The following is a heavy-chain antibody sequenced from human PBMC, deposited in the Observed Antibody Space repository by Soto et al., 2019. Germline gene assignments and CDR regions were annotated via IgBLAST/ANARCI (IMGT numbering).Heavy chain of an antibody. Sequence: EVQLVESGGGLVQPGGSLRLSCAASGFTFSSYWMHWVRQAPGKGLVWVSRINPDGSTTSHADSVKGRFTISRDNAENTLYPQMHSLRGEDTAVYYCARVSVSSYHFDYWGQGSLVTVSS. CDR3: ARVSVSSYHFDY. D-gene: IGHD6-6*01. CDR2: INPDGSTT. J-gene: IGHJ4*02. V-gene: IGHV3-74*01. CDR1: GFTFSSYW.